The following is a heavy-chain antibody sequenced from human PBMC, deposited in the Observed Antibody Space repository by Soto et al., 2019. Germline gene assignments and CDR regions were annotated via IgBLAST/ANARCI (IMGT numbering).Heavy chain of an antibody. V-gene: IGHV3-48*01. Sequence: EVQLVESGGGLVQPGGSLRLSCAASGFAFSSYSMNWVRQAPGKGLEWVSYISSSSSTIYYADSVKGRFTISRDNAKNSLYLQMNSLRAEDTAVYYCASPHGSSQWPFDYWGQGTLVTVSS. D-gene: IGHD3-10*01. CDR3: ASPHGSSQWPFDY. CDR1: GFAFSSYS. CDR2: ISSSSSTI. J-gene: IGHJ4*02.